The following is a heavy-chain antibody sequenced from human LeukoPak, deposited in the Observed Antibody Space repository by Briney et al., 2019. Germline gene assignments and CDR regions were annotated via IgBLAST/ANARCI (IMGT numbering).Heavy chain of an antibody. Sequence: SETLSLTCAVYGGSFSGYYLSWIRQPPGKGLEWIGEINHSGSTNYNPSLKSRVTISVDTSKNQFSLKLSSVTAADTAVYYCAGVNCSGGSCYSGLFDYWGQGTLVTVSS. J-gene: IGHJ4*02. CDR3: AGVNCSGGSCYSGLFDY. CDR1: GGSFSGYY. V-gene: IGHV4-34*01. CDR2: INHSGST. D-gene: IGHD2-15*01.